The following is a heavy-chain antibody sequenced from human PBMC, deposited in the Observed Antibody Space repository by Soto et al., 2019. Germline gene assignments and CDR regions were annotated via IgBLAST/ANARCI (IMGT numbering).Heavy chain of an antibody. V-gene: IGHV4-61*08. J-gene: IGHJ3*01. CDR2: IQYSGDT. Sequence: SETLSLACTVSGGSVGSGAYDWSWIRQPPGSALEWIGYIQYSGDTNYNSSLKSRVTISVDRSRNRLSLKLTSVTAADTAFYYCARHDYADRTFDLWGQGTKVTVSS. CDR3: ARHDYADRTFDL. D-gene: IGHD5-12*01. CDR1: GGSVGSGAYD.